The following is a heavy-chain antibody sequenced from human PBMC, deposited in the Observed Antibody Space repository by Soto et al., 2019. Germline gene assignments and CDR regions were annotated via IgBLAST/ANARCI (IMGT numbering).Heavy chain of an antibody. CDR1: GGTFSSYA. CDR2: IIPIFGTA. Sequence: GASVKVSCKASGGTFSSYAISWVRQAPGQGLEWMGGIIPIFGTANYAQKFQGRVTITADESTSTAYMELSSLRSEDTAVYYCARCDSSGGSFDYWGQGTLVTVSS. CDR3: ARCDSSGGSFDY. D-gene: IGHD3-22*01. V-gene: IGHV1-69*13. J-gene: IGHJ4*02.